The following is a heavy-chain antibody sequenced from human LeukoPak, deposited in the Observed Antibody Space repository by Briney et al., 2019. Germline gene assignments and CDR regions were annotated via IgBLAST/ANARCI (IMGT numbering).Heavy chain of an antibody. CDR3: ARGKTVVTPPLDY. CDR2: IWYDGRNQ. CDR1: GFTFSSYG. D-gene: IGHD2-21*02. J-gene: IGHJ4*02. Sequence: GRSLRLSCAASGFTFSSYGMHWVRQAPGKGLEWEAVIWYDGRNQYYADFVKGRFTISRDNSKNTLYLEMNSLRDGDTAVYYCARGKTVVTPPLDYWGLGTPVTVSS. V-gene: IGHV3-33*01.